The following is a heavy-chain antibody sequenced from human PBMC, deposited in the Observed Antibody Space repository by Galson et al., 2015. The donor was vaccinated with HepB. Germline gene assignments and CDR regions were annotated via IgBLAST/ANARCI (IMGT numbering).Heavy chain of an antibody. CDR3: ANAGNSDAFDI. V-gene: IGHV3-7*03. D-gene: IGHD4-23*01. CDR1: GFTFSSYW. J-gene: IGHJ3*02. CDR2: IKQDGSEK. Sequence: SLRLSCAASGFTFSSYWMSWVRQAPGKGLEWVANIKQDGSEKYYVDSVKGRFTISRDNAKNSLYLQMNSLRAEDTAVYYCANAGNSDAFDIWGQGTMVTVSS.